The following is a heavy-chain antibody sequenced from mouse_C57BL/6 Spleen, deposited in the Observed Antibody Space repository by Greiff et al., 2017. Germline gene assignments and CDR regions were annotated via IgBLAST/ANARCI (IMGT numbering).Heavy chain of an antibody. CDR3: ARHYYYGRRYFDV. CDR1: GFSLSTSSMG. J-gene: IGHJ1*03. CDR2: IYWDDDK. V-gene: IGHV8-12*01. Sequence: QVTLKASGPGILQSSQTLSLTCSFSGFSLSTSSMGVSWIRQPSGKGLEWLAHIYWDDDKRYNPSLKSRLTISKDTSRNQVFLKITSVDTADTATYYCARHYYYGRRYFDVWGTGTTVTVSS. D-gene: IGHD1-1*01.